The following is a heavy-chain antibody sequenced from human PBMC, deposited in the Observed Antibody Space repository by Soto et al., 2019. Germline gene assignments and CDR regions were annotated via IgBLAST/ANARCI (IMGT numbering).Heavy chain of an antibody. D-gene: IGHD2-21*02. CDR3: ARDLWGYCGTDCYPLDV. J-gene: IGHJ6*02. V-gene: IGHV4-59*01. CDR1: GGTISRYY. Sequence: QVQLQQSGPGLVKPSETLSLTCTVSGGTISRYYWSWIRQPPGKGLEWIGYMYNTGSTVYNPSFKSRVTISVDTSKSQFSLKLKSVTAADTAVYYCARDLWGYCGTDCYPLDVWGQGTKVTVSS. CDR2: MYNTGST.